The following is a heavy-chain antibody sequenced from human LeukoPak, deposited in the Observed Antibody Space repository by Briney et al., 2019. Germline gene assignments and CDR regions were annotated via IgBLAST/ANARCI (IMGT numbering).Heavy chain of an antibody. Sequence: GGSLRLSCAASGFTFRSYWMSWVRQAPGKGLEWVANIKQDGSEKYYVDSVKGRFTISRDNAKNSLYLQMNNLRAEDTAVYYCARIGYSSSSFDYWGQGTLVTVSS. CDR2: IKQDGSEK. CDR3: ARIGYSSSSFDY. D-gene: IGHD6-6*01. CDR1: GFTFRSYW. J-gene: IGHJ4*02. V-gene: IGHV3-7*01.